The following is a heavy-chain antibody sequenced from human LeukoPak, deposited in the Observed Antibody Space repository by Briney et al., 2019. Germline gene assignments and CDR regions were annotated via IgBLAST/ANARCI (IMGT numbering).Heavy chain of an antibody. Sequence: ASVKVSCKASGGTFSSYAISWVRQAPGQGLEWMGGIIPIFGTANYAQKFQGRVTITADESTSTAYMELSSLRSEDTAVYYCATVGYYYDSSQLGSFDYWGQGTLVTVSS. V-gene: IGHV1-69*13. CDR1: GGTFSSYA. CDR3: ATVGYYYDSSQLGSFDY. CDR2: IIPIFGTA. J-gene: IGHJ4*02. D-gene: IGHD3-22*01.